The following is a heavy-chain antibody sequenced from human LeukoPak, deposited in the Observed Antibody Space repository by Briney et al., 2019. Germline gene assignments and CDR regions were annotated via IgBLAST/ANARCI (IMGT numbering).Heavy chain of an antibody. CDR1: GGSISSSSYY. CDR2: IYYSGST. Sequence: PSETLSLTCTVSGGSISSSSYYWGWIRQPPGKGLEWIGSIYYSGSTYYNPSLKSRVTISVDTSKNQFSLKLSSVTAADTAVYYCARQGGGMNWSGSLPTGWGQGTLVTVSS. V-gene: IGHV4-39*01. CDR3: ARQGGGMNWSGSLPTG. J-gene: IGHJ4*02. D-gene: IGHD3/OR15-3a*01.